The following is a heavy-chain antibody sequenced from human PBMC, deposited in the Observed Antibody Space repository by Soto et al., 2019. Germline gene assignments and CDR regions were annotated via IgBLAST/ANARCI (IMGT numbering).Heavy chain of an antibody. CDR1: GGSFSDYY. Sequence: QVQLQQWGAGLLKPSETLSLTCVVYGGSFSDYYWRWIRQPPGKGLEWIGEINHSRHTNYNPSLNSPIAISVDTSKNQFSLKLSSVTAADTAVYYCARSGHLFDYWGQGTLVTVSS. CDR2: INHSRHT. J-gene: IGHJ4*02. CDR3: ARSGHLFDY. D-gene: IGHD3-10*01. V-gene: IGHV4-34*01.